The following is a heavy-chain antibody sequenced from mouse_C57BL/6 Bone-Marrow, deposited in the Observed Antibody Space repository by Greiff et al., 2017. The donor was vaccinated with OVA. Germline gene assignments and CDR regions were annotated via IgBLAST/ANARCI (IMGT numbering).Heavy chain of an antibody. CDR2: IYPGGGYT. CDR1: GYTFTNYW. Sequence: LVESGAELVRPGTSVKMSCKASGYTFTNYWIGWAKQRPGHGLEWIGDIYPGGGYTNYNEKFKGKATLTADKSSSTAYMQFSSLTSEDSAIYYCARYDYYGSSYGWYFDVWGTGTTVTVSS. D-gene: IGHD1-1*01. J-gene: IGHJ1*03. V-gene: IGHV1-63*01. CDR3: ARYDYYGSSYGWYFDV.